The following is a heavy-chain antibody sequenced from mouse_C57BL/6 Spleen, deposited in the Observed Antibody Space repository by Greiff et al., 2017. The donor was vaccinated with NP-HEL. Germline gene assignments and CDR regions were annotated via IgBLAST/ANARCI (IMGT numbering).Heavy chain of an antibody. J-gene: IGHJ4*01. CDR2: INPNYGTT. V-gene: IGHV1-39*01. Sequence: VQLQQSGPELVKPGASVKISCKASGYSFTDYNMNWVKQSNGKSLEWIGVINPNYGTTRYNQKFKGKATLTVDQSSSTAYMQLNSLTSEDSAVYYCARGDYYGSSYAMDYWGQGTSVTVSS. D-gene: IGHD1-1*01. CDR3: ARGDYYGSSYAMDY. CDR1: GYSFTDYN.